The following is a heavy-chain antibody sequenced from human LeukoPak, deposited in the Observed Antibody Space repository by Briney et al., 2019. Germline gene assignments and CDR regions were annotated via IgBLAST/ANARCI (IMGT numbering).Heavy chain of an antibody. CDR1: NYYISSGSY. CDR3: ARANDRGGTSPLDY. D-gene: IGHD2-2*01. CDR2: IYHTGSA. Sequence: SGTLSLTCGASNYYISSGSYWSWIRQPPGKGLEWIGSIYHTGSAYYSSSLQSRVTISVDTSKNQFSVKLSSVTAADTAVYYCARANDRGGTSPLDYWGQGTLVTVSS. V-gene: IGHV4-38-2*01. J-gene: IGHJ4*02.